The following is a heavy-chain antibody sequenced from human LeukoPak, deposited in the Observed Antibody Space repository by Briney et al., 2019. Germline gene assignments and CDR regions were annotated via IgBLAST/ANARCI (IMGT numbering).Heavy chain of an antibody. V-gene: IGHV3-7*01. D-gene: IGHD3-22*01. Sequence: GGSLRLSCAASGFTFSCYWVSWVRRAPGKGLECVANIKQDGSEKYYVDSVKGRFTISRDNAKNSLYLQMNSLRAEDTAVYYCARDPFSDTYYYDSSGPADAFDIWGQGTMVTVSS. CDR2: IKQDGSEK. CDR3: ARDPFSDTYYYDSSGPADAFDI. J-gene: IGHJ3*02. CDR1: GFTFSCYW.